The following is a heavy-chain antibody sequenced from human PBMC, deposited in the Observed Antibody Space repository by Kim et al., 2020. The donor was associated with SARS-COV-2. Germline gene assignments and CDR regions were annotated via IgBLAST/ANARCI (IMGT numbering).Heavy chain of an antibody. CDR2: ISGSGGSS. J-gene: IGHJ3*02. D-gene: IGHD6-13*01. CDR3: AKGSGWYDAFDM. Sequence: GGSLRLSCAASGFTFSSSVMIWVRQAPGKGLEWVSTISGSGGSSYFADSVKGWFTMSRDNFKNMVYLEMNSLRAEDTAEYYCAKGSGWYDAFDMWGQGTMVTVSS. V-gene: IGHV3-23*01. CDR1: GFTFSSSV.